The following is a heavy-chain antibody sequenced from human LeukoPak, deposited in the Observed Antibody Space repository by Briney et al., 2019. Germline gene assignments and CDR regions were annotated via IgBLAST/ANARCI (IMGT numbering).Heavy chain of an antibody. CDR1: GFTFSSYA. J-gene: IGHJ4*02. V-gene: IGHV3-23*01. Sequence: GGSLRLSCAASGFTFSSYAMSWVRQARGKGLEWVSAISGSGGSTYYADSVKGRFTISRDKSKNSLYLQMNSLRAEDTAVYYCARVGVYGGYVNYWGQGTLVTVSS. CDR2: ISGSGGST. D-gene: IGHD4/OR15-4a*01. CDR3: ARVGVYGGYVNY.